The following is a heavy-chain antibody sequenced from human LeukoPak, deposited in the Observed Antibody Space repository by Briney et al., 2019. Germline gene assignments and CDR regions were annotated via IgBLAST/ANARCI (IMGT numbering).Heavy chain of an antibody. D-gene: IGHD2-8*01. J-gene: IGHJ5*02. V-gene: IGHV1-69*05. CDR1: GGTFSSSA. CDR3: ASDGPCTNGVCYGFWFDP. CDR2: IIPIFGTA. Sequence: GASVKVSCKASGGTFSSSAISWVRQAPGQGPEWMGRIIPIFGTANYAQKFQGRVTITTDESTSTAYMELSSLRSEDTAVYYCASDGPCTNGVCYGFWFDPWGQGTLVTVSS.